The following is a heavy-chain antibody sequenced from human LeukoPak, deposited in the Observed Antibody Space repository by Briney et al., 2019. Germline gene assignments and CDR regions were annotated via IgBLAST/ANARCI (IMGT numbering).Heavy chain of an antibody. V-gene: IGHV1-8*02. CDR2: MNPNSGNT. J-gene: IGHJ5*02. D-gene: IGHD6-13*01. CDR3: ARGQFSSSWP. CDR1: GGTFSSYA. Sequence: GASVKVSCKASGGTFSSYAINWVRQATGQGLEWMGWMNPNSGNTGYAQKFQGRVTMTRNTSISTAYMELSRLRSEDTAVYYCARGQFSSSWPWGQGTLVTVSS.